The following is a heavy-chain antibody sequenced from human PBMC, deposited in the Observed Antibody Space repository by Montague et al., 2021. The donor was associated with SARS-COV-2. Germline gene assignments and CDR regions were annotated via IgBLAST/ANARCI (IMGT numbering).Heavy chain of an antibody. D-gene: IGHD1-7*01. CDR3: ARDKGLKRITGTHGFGYYYGMDV. J-gene: IGHJ6*02. V-gene: IGHV3-30-3*01. Sequence: SLRLSCAASGFTFSSYAMHWVRQAPGKGLERVAVISYDGSNKYYADSVKGRFTISRDNSKNTLYLQMNSLRAEDTAVYYCARDKGLKRITGTHGFGYYYGMDVWGQGTTVTVSS. CDR2: ISYDGSNK. CDR1: GFTFSSYA.